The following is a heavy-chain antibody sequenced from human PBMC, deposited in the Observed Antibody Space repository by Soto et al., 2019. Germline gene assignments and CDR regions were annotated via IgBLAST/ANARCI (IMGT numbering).Heavy chain of an antibody. CDR1: GFTFSDWY. CDR2: ISSSGSTI. D-gene: IGHD6-19*01. J-gene: IGHJ6*02. CDR3: ARDMTSIAVAGTVYYYYGMDV. Sequence: GESLKISCAASGFTFSDWYLSWIRQAPGKGLEWVSYISSSGSTIYYADSVKGRFTISRDNAKNSLYLQMNSLRAEDTAVYYCARDMTSIAVAGTVYYYYGMDVWGQGTTVTVSS. V-gene: IGHV3-11*01.